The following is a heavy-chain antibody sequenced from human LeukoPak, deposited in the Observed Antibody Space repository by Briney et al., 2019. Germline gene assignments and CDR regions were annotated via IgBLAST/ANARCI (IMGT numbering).Heavy chain of an antibody. CDR2: IGRDGTAI. CDR1: GFTFNVYF. D-gene: IGHD3-16*01. J-gene: IGHJ1*01. Sequence: PGGSLRLSCVASGFTFNVYFMGWIRQAPGKGLEWVSYIGRDGTAIYYADSAKGRFTISRDNTEKSLYLHMNSLRADDSAVYFCARLWGGLTMSRFLDSWGQGTPVTVSS. V-gene: IGHV3-11*01. CDR3: ARLWGGLTMSRFLDS.